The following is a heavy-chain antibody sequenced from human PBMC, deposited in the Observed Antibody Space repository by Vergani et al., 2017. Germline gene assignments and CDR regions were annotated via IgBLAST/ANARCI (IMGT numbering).Heavy chain of an antibody. Sequence: QVQLQESGPGLVKPSETLSLTCTVSGGSISSYYWSWIRQPPGKGLEWIGYIFYSGSTNYNPSLKSRVTISVDTSKNQFSLKRSSVTAADTAVYYCARLSPYYYYYMDVWGKGTTVTVS. CDR3: ARLSPYYYYYMDV. CDR1: GGSISSYY. CDR2: IFYSGST. V-gene: IGHV4-59*08. J-gene: IGHJ6*03.